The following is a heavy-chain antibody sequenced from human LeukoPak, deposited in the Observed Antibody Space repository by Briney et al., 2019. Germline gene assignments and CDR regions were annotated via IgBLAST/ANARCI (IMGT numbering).Heavy chain of an antibody. Sequence: GGSLRLSCAASGFTFSSYGMHWVRQAPGKGLEWVAVISYDGSNKYYADSVKGRFTISRDNAKNSLYLQMNSLRAEDTAVYYCACLWFGESDIDYWGQGTLVTVSS. J-gene: IGHJ4*02. CDR2: ISYDGSNK. V-gene: IGHV3-30*03. D-gene: IGHD3-10*01. CDR1: GFTFSSYG. CDR3: ACLWFGESDIDY.